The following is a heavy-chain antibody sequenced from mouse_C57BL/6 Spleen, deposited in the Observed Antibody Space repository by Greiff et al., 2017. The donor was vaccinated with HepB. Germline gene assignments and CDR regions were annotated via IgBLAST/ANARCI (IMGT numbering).Heavy chain of an antibody. CDR1: GYTFTDYY. J-gene: IGHJ4*01. Sequence: EVQLQQSGPVLVKPGASVKMSCKASGYTFTDYYMNWVKQSHGKSLEWIGVINPYNGGTSYNQKFKGKATLTVDKSSSTAYMELKSLTSEDSAVYYCAPYDYDRGYYAMDYWGQGTSVTVSS. V-gene: IGHV1-19*01. CDR3: APYDYDRGYYAMDY. CDR2: INPYNGGT. D-gene: IGHD2-4*01.